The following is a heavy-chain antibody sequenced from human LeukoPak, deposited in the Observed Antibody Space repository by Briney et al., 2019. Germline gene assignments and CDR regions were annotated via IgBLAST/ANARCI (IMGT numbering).Heavy chain of an antibody. V-gene: IGHV7-4-1*02. D-gene: IGHD3-10*01. CDR2: INTNTGNP. CDR3: ARAPKGVLWFGESPVFY. Sequence: ASVKVSCKASGYTFTSYAMNWVRQAPGQGLEWMGWINTNTGNPTYAQGFTGRFVFSLDTSVSTAYLQISSLKAEDTAVYYCARAPKGVLWFGESPVFYWGQGTLVTVSS. CDR1: GYTFTSYA. J-gene: IGHJ4*02.